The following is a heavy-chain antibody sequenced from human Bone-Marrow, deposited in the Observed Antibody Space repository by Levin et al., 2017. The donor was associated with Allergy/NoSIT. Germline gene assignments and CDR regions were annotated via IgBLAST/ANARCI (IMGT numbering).Heavy chain of an antibody. CDR3: ANLHRGVYATNNWFDP. Sequence: LSLTCAASGFTFSSYAMSWVRQAPGKGLEWGSAISGSGGSTYYADSVKGRFTISRDNSKNTLYLQMNSLRAEDTAVYYCANLHRGVYATNNWFDPWGQGTLVTVSS. D-gene: IGHD2-8*01. V-gene: IGHV3-23*01. CDR2: ISGSGGST. CDR1: GFTFSSYA. J-gene: IGHJ5*02.